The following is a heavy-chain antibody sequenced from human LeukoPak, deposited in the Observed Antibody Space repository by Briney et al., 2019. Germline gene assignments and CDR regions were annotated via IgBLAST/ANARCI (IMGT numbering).Heavy chain of an antibody. CDR2: IYYSGST. CDR3: ARSGLSRFGF. Sequence: SETLSLTCTVSGGSISNYYWSWIRQPPGKELEWIGYIYYSGSTNYNPSLKSRVTMSVDTSKNQFSLKLSSVTAADTAVYYCARSGLSRFGFWGQGTLVTVSS. V-gene: IGHV4-59*12. J-gene: IGHJ4*02. D-gene: IGHD2/OR15-2a*01. CDR1: GGSISNYY.